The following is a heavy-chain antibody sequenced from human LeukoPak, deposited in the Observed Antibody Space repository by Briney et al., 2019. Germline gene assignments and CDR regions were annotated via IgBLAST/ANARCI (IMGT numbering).Heavy chain of an antibody. CDR3: AKDSCSSLGYYYYYMDV. V-gene: IGHV3-9*01. CDR2: ISWNSGSI. J-gene: IGHJ6*03. CDR1: GFTFDDYA. Sequence: PGGSLRLSCAASGFTFDDYAMHWVRQAPGKGLEWVSGISWNSGSIGYADSVKGRFTISRDNAKNSLYLQMNSLRAEDTALHYCAKDSCSSLGYYYYYMDVWGKGTTVTVSS. D-gene: IGHD6-6*01.